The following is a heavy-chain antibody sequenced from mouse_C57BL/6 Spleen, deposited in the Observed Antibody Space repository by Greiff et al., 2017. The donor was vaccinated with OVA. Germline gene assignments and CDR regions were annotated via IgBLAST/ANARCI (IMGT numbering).Heavy chain of an antibody. V-gene: IGHV1-82*01. CDR2: IYPGDRDT. CDR1: GYAFSSSW. J-gene: IGHJ2*01. Sequence: QVQLQQSGPELVKPGASVKISCKASGYAFSSSWMNWVKQRPGKGLEWIGRIYPGDRDTNYNGKFKGKATLTADKSSSTAYMQLSSLTSEDSAVYFCARGAYGSSYDYWGQGTTLTVSS. CDR3: ARGAYGSSYDY. D-gene: IGHD1-1*01.